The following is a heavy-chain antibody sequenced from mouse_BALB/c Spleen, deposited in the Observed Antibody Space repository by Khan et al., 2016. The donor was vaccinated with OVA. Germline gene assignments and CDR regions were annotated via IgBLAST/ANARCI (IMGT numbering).Heavy chain of an antibody. CDR3: ARPSTTEYDYGMDY. CDR1: GFTFSSYT. Sequence: EVHLVESGGGLVQPGGSLKLSCAASGFTFSSYTMSWVRQTPEKRLEWVAFISHGGGRTYYPDTVKGRFTSSRDNAKNTLYLQRSSLKSEDTAMYYCARPSTTEYDYGMDYWGQGTSVTVSS. CDR2: ISHGGGRT. J-gene: IGHJ4*01. V-gene: IGHV5-12-2*01. D-gene: IGHD1-1*01.